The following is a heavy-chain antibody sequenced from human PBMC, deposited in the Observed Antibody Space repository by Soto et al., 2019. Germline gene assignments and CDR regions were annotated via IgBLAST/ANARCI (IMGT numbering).Heavy chain of an antibody. V-gene: IGHV1-69*08. CDR1: GGTFSSYT. CDR3: ARVVAGTVGIFAL. Sequence: QVQLVQSGAEVKKPGSSVKVSCKASGGTFSSYTISWVRQAPGQGLEWMGRITPILGRANYAQRFRDRVTITADKSTSTAYMELSSLRSEDTALYYCARVVAGTVGIFALWGRGTLVTVSS. CDR2: ITPILGRA. J-gene: IGHJ2*01. D-gene: IGHD6-19*01.